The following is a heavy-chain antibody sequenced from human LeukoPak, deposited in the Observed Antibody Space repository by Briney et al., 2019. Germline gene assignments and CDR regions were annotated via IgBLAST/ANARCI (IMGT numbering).Heavy chain of an antibody. CDR2: IYYSGST. Sequence: SETLSLTCTVSGGSIISYYWSWIRQPPGKGLEWIGYIYYSGSTNYNPSLKSRVTISVDTSKNQFSLKLSSVTAADTAMYYCARDIAAAGRYNWFDPWGQGTLVTVSS. V-gene: IGHV4-59*01. CDR3: ARDIAAAGRYNWFDP. CDR1: GGSIISYY. J-gene: IGHJ5*02. D-gene: IGHD6-13*01.